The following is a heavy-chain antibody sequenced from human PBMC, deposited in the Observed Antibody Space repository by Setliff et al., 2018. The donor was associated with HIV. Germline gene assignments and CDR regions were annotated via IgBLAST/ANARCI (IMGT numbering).Heavy chain of an antibody. CDR2: IYYSGST. CDR3: ARHLYGGYTGGFDY. J-gene: IGHJ4*02. V-gene: IGHV4-39*01. D-gene: IGHD5-12*01. Sequence: SETLSLTCTVSGGSISSSSYYWGWIRQPPGKGLEWIGSIYYSGSTYYNPSLKSRVTISVDTSKNQFSLKLSSVTAADTAVYYCARHLYGGYTGGFDYWGQGPRSPSPQ. CDR1: GGSISSSSYY.